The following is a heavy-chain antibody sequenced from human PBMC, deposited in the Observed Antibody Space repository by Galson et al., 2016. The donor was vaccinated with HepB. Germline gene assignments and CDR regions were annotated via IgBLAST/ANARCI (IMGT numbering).Heavy chain of an antibody. CDR3: AKDPTGRGYGSSSSAFDS. V-gene: IGHV3-30*18. CDR2: ISYDGRDK. CDR1: GIIFSHYG. J-gene: IGHJ4*02. Sequence: SLRLSCAASGIIFSHYGMHWVRQAPGKGLEWVALISYDGRDKYHADSVKGRFAIARDNSKNTLYLQMNSLRVEDTALYYCAKDPTGRGYGSSSSAFDSWGQGTLVTVSA. D-gene: IGHD2-15*01.